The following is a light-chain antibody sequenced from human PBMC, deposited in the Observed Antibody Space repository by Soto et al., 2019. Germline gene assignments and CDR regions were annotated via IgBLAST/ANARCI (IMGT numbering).Light chain of an antibody. CDR3: QQYGRPPWT. Sequence: EIVLTQSPGTLSFSPGEGATLSCRASQSVSSNYLAWYQQKSGQAPRLLIYAAFSRATGIPDRFSGSGSGKDFTLSISRLEPEDFAVYYCQQYGRPPWTFGQGIKVEIX. CDR2: AAF. J-gene: IGKJ1*01. V-gene: IGKV3-20*01. CDR1: QSVSSNY.